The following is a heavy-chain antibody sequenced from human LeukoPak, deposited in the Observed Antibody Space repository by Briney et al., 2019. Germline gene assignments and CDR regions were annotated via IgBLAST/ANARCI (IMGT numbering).Heavy chain of an antibody. Sequence: GGSLRLSCAASGFTFSSYGMHWVRQAPGKGLEWVAVISYDGSNKYYADSVKGRFTISRDNSKNTLYLQMNSLRAEDTAVYYCAELSSSGFAIDYWGQGTLVTVSS. CDR2: ISYDGSNK. CDR3: AELSSSGFAIDY. V-gene: IGHV3-30*18. CDR1: GFTFSSYG. D-gene: IGHD6-19*01. J-gene: IGHJ4*02.